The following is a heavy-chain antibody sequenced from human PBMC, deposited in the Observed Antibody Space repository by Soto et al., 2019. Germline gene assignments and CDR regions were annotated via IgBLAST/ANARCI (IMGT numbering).Heavy chain of an antibody. CDR1: GFTFSNAW. Sequence: PGGSLRLSCAASGFTFSNAWMSWVRQAPGKGLEWVGRIKSKTDGGTTDYAAPVKGRFTISRDDSKNTLYLQMNSLKTEDTAVYYCTARLRYFAWFDYWGQGTLVTVSS. CDR2: IKSKTDGGTT. J-gene: IGHJ5*01. V-gene: IGHV3-15*01. CDR3: TARLRYFAWFDY. D-gene: IGHD3-9*01.